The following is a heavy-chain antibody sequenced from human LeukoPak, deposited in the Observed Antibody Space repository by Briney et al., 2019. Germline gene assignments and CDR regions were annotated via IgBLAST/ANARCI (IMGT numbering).Heavy chain of an antibody. CDR2: IYYSGST. V-gene: IGHV4-39*01. J-gene: IGHJ4*02. CDR1: GGPISSSNYY. D-gene: IGHD5-12*01. Sequence: PSETLSLTCTVSGGPISSSNYYWAWIRQPPGKGLEWIGSIYYSGSTYYNPSLKSRVTISVDTSKNQFSLKLSSVTAADTAVYYCARRIIVATIDYWGQGTLVTVSS. CDR3: ARRIIVATIDY.